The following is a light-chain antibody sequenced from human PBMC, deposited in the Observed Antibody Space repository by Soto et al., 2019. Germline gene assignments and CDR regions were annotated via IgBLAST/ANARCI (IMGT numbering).Light chain of an antibody. CDR3: CSYAGSVL. J-gene: IGLJ2*01. CDR2: DVS. Sequence: QSALTQPRSVSGSPGQSVTISCTGTSSDVGGYNYVSWYQQYPGKAPRLMIYDVSKRPSGVPDRFSGSESGNTASLTISGLQAEDEADYYCCSYAGSVLLGGGTKLTVL. CDR1: SSDVGGYNY. V-gene: IGLV2-11*01.